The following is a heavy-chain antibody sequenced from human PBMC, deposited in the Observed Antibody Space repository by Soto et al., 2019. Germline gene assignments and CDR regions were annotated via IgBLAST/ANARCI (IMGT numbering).Heavy chain of an antibody. J-gene: IGHJ4*02. Sequence: EVQLLESGGGLVQPGGSLRLSCAASGFTFSSYAMSWVRQAPGKGLEWVSAISGSGGSTYYADSVKGRFTISRDNSKNTLYLQMNSLRAEDTAVYYCAKVGRRGIAADGTVDYWGQGTLVTVSS. CDR1: GFTFSSYA. CDR3: AKVGRRGIAADGTVDY. V-gene: IGHV3-23*01. CDR2: ISGSGGST. D-gene: IGHD6-13*01.